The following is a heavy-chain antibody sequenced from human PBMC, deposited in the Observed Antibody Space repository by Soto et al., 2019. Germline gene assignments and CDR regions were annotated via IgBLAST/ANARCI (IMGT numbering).Heavy chain of an antibody. CDR1: GFTFGSSA. V-gene: IGHV3-23*01. J-gene: IGHJ4*02. D-gene: IGHD5-18*01. CDR3: AKRETAMAFDY. Sequence: EVQLLESGGGLVQPGGSLRLSCAASGFTFGSSAMSWVHQAPGKGLEWVSAISGSGGTTYYADSVKGRFTISRDNSKNTLYLQMNSLRAEDTAVYYCAKRETAMAFDYWGQGTLVTVSS. CDR2: ISGSGGTT.